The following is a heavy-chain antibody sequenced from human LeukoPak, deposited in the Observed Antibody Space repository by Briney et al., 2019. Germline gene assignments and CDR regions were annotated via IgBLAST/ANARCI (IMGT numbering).Heavy chain of an antibody. J-gene: IGHJ3*02. V-gene: IGHV4-59*01. CDR3: ARVSPDTAMVTDDFDI. CDR2: IYYSGST. Sequence: SETLSLTCTVSGGSISSYYWSWIRQPPGKGLEWIGYIYYSGSTNYNPSLKSRVTISVDTSKNQFSLKLSSVTAADTAVYYCARVSPDTAMVTDDFDIWGQGTMVTVSS. CDR1: GGSISSYY. D-gene: IGHD5-18*01.